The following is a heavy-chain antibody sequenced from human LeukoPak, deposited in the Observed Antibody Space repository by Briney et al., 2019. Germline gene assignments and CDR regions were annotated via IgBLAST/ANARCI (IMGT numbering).Heavy chain of an antibody. CDR1: GGSISSYY. V-gene: IGHV4-59*08. J-gene: IGHJ3*01. D-gene: IGHD2-8*01. CDR2: IYYSGST. CDR3: ASPGYCTNGVCYAAFDV. Sequence: SETLSLTCTVSGGSISSYYWSWIRQPPGKGLEWIGYIYYSGSTNYNPSLKSRVTISVDTSKNQFSLKLSSVTAADTAVYYCASPGYCTNGVCYAAFDVWGQGTMVTVSS.